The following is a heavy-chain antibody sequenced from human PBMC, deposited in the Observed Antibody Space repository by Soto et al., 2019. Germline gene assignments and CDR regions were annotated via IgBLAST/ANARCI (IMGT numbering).Heavy chain of an antibody. CDR3: ARSGEELGAFDI. CDR2: IYYSGST. J-gene: IGHJ3*02. V-gene: IGHV4-59*08. D-gene: IGHD3-16*01. Sequence: QVQLQESGPGLVKPSETLSLTCTVSGGSISSYYWSWIRQPPGKGLEWIGYIYYSGSTNYNPSLKSRVTLPVDTSKNQFSLKLSSVTAADTAVYYCARSGEELGAFDIWGQGTMVTVSS. CDR1: GGSISSYY.